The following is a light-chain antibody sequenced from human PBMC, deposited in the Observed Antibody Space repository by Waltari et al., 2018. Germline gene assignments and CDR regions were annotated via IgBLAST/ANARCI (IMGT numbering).Light chain of an antibody. J-gene: IGLJ3*02. Sequence: QSALTQPASVSGSPGQSITIFCTGTKSDVGFYNYVSWYQQHPGKAPKVIIYDVSPRPSGISHRFSGSKSGNTASLTISGLQADDEAGYYCKSYTGTGSWVFGGGTKLTVL. V-gene: IGLV2-14*03. CDR2: DVS. CDR3: KSYTGTGSWV. CDR1: KSDVGFYNY.